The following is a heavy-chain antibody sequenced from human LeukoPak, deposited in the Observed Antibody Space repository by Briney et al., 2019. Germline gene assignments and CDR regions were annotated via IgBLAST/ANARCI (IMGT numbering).Heavy chain of an antibody. CDR1: GFTFSSYW. D-gene: IGHD3-16*02. Sequence: PGGSLRLSCAASGFTFSSYWMHWVRQAPGKGLVWVSRIDSYGSTTRYADSVKGRFTISRDNAKNSLYLQMNSLRAEDTALYYCAKDILRLGELSFDYWGQGTLVTVSS. J-gene: IGHJ4*02. CDR3: AKDILRLGELSFDY. V-gene: IGHV3-74*01. CDR2: IDSYGSTT.